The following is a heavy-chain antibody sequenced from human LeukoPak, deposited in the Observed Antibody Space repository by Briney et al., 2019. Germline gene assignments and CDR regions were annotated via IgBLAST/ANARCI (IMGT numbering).Heavy chain of an antibody. CDR1: GFIFSDYW. V-gene: IGHV3-7*01. CDR2: IRQDGSEG. CDR3: ARDSEFYDYVWGSYRYLLFDY. D-gene: IGHD3-16*02. J-gene: IGHJ4*02. Sequence: GGSLRLSCAASGFIFSDYWMTWVRQAPGKGLEWVANIRQDGSEGYYVDSVKGRFTISRDNAKNSLYLQMNSLRAEDTAVYYCARDSEFYDYVWGSYRYLLFDYWGQGTLVTVSS.